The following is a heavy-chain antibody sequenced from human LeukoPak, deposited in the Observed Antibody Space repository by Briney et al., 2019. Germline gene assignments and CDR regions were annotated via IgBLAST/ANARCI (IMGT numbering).Heavy chain of an antibody. D-gene: IGHD2-15*01. J-gene: IGHJ4*02. CDR3: ARAPVTSCRGAFCYPFDI. CDR1: GFTFSSYT. V-gene: IGHV3-21*01. CDR2: ISSSSRDI. Sequence: PGGSLRLSCAASGFTFSSYTMNWVRQAPGKGLEWVAAISSSSRDIFYADSVKGRFSISRDNTQNSLSLQMSSLKAEDTAVYYCARAPVTSCRGAFCYPFDIWGQGTLVTVSS.